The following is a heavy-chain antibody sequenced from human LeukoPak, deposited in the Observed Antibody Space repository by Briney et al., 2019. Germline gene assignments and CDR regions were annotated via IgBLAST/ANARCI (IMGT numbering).Heavy chain of an antibody. D-gene: IGHD2-2*01. CDR3: ALLGYCSSTSCSNLDY. CDR2: INPNSGDT. J-gene: IGHJ4*02. V-gene: IGHV1-2*02. CDR1: GYTFTGYY. Sequence: ASVKVSCKASGYTFTGYYMHWVRQAPGQGLEWMGWINPNSGDTNSAQKFQGRVTMTRDTSISTAYMELSSLRSEDTAVYYCALLGYCSSTSCSNLDYWGQGTLVTVSS.